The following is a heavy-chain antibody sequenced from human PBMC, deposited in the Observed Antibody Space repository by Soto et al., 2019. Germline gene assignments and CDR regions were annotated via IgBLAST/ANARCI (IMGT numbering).Heavy chain of an antibody. J-gene: IGHJ6*02. V-gene: IGHV4-59*08. D-gene: IGHD4-17*01. CDR2: IYYSGST. Sequence: QVQLQESGPGLVKPSETLSLTCTVSGGSISSYYWSWIRQPPGKGLELLGYIYYSGSTNYNPSLKSRVTISVDTSKNQFSLKPSSVTAADTAVYYCARLMTTVTSYYYGMDVWGQGTTVTVSS. CDR1: GGSISSYY. CDR3: ARLMTTVTSYYYGMDV.